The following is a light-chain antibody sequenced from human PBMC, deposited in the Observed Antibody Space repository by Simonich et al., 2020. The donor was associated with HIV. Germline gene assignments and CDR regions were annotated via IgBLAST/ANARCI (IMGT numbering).Light chain of an antibody. CDR1: SSDVGGYNY. CDR2: DVS. V-gene: IGLV2-23*02. J-gene: IGLJ3*02. CDR3: CSYAGSSTFWV. Sequence: QPALTQPASVSGSPGQSLTIPCTGTSSDVGGYNYVSWYQQHPGKAPKLMIYDVSKRPSGVSNRFSGSKSGNTASLTISGLQAEDEADYYCCSYAGSSTFWVFGGGTKLTVL.